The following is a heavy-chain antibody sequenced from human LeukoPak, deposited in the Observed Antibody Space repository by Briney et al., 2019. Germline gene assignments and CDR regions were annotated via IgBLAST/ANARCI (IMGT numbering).Heavy chain of an antibody. V-gene: IGHV3-30*02. CDR1: GFTFSSYG. D-gene: IGHD2-21*01. CDR2: IRYDGSNK. CDR3: AKVTSSGGDCSWFDP. J-gene: IGHJ5*02. Sequence: GGSLRLSCAASGFTFSSYGMHWVRQAPGKGPEWVAFIRYDGSNKYYADSVKGRFTISRDNSKNTLYLQMNSLRAEDTAVYYCAKVTSSGGDCSWFDPWGQGTLVTVSS.